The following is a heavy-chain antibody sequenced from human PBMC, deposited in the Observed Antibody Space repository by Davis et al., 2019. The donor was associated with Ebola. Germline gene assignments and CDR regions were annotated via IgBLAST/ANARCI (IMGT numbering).Heavy chain of an antibody. CDR1: GFSFTNYG. CDR2: ISSYSGNT. J-gene: IGHJ3*02. Sequence: AASVKVSCKASGFSFTNYGISWVRQAPGQGLEWMGWISSYSGNTMYAQKVQDRVTMTTDTSTSTAYLDLRSLRSDDTAVYFCARTSIVGTTTTASDIWGQGTLVTVSS. D-gene: IGHD1-26*01. CDR3: ARTSIVGTTTTASDI. V-gene: IGHV1-18*04.